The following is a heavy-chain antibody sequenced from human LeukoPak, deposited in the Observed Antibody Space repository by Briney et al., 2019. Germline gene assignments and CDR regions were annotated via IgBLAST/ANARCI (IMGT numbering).Heavy chain of an antibody. J-gene: IGHJ6*03. D-gene: IGHD6-13*01. CDR3: ARCFSNNWFGRYDYYMDV. V-gene: IGHV4-61*02. Sequence: PSETLSLTCTVSGGSISSGSYYWSWIRQPAGKGLEWIGRVYTNGSANYNPSLKSRVTISVDTSKRQFSLKLSSVIAADTAVYYCARCFSNNWFGRYDYYMDVWGKGTTVTVSS. CDR1: GGSISSGSYY. CDR2: VYTNGSA.